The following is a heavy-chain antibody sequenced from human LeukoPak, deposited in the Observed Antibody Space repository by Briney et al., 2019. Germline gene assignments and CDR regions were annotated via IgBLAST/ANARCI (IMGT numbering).Heavy chain of an antibody. J-gene: IGHJ6*03. D-gene: IGHD3-10*01. Sequence: GGSLRLSCAASGFTFSDYYMTWIRQAPGKGLEWISYISSSGSTIYYAGSVKGRFTISRDNAKNSLYLQMNSLRAEDTAVCYCARAPLGMVRGVTMDVWGKGTTVTVSS. V-gene: IGHV3-11*01. CDR1: GFTFSDYY. CDR3: ARAPLGMVRGVTMDV. CDR2: ISSSGSTI.